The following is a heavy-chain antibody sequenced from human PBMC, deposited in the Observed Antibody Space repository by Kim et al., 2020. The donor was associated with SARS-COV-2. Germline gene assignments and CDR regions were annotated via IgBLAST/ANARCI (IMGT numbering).Heavy chain of an antibody. J-gene: IGHJ4*02. V-gene: IGHV3-23*02. CDR3: AKRTVAATPTGGYYFNY. Sequence: VKGRLTNSRDNSKNTLYLQMNSLRAGDTAVYFCAKRTVAATPTGGYYFNYWGQGTLVTVSS. D-gene: IGHD2-15*01.